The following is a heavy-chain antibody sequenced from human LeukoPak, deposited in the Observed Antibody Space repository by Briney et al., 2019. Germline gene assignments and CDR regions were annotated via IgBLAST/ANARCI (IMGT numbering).Heavy chain of an antibody. V-gene: IGHV3-23*01. J-gene: IGHJ4*02. CDR3: AREYGSGSYPDY. D-gene: IGHD3-10*01. CDR2: ISGSGGST. Sequence: TGGSLRLSCAASGFTFSSYAMSWVRQAPGKGLEWVSAISGSGGSTYYADSVKGRFTISRDNAKNSLYLQMNSLRAEDTAVYYCAREYGSGSYPDYWGQGTLVTVSS. CDR1: GFTFSSYA.